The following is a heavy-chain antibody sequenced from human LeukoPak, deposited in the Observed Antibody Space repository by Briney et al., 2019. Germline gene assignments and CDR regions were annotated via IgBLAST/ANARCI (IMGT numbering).Heavy chain of an antibody. Sequence: QPGGSLRLSCAASGFTFSSYSMNWVRQAPGKGLEWVSYISSSSSTIYYADSVKGRFTISRDNAKNSLYLQMNSLRAEDTAVYYCARETTGVDYWGQGTLVTVSS. CDR1: GFTFSSYS. CDR2: ISSSSSTI. V-gene: IGHV3-48*01. CDR3: ARETTGVDY. D-gene: IGHD4-17*01. J-gene: IGHJ4*02.